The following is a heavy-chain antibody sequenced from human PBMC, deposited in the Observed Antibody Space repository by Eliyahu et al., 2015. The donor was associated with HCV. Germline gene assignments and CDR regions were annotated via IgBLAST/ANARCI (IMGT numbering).Heavy chain of an antibody. J-gene: IGHJ5*02. CDR1: GGXITTYX. CDR3: ASGGGGIAVAGTGGWFDP. Sequence: QVQLQESGPGLVKPSETLSLTCTVSGGXITTYXWSXIRQPPGKGLEWIGXIHXRGSXPYNPXLKXRVTISLDPSKNQLSLNLTSVTAADTGVYYCASGGGGIAVAGTGGWFDPWGQGTLVTVSS. CDR2: IHXRGSX. V-gene: IGHV4-59*01. D-gene: IGHD6-19*01.